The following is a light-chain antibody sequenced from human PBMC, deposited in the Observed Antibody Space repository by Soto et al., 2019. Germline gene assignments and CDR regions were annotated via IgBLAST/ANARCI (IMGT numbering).Light chain of an antibody. V-gene: IGLV2-11*01. CDR2: DVT. CDR3: CSYAGSYTYV. CDR1: SSDVGGYNY. J-gene: IGLJ1*01. Sequence: LTQPRSVSVSPGQSVTISCTGTSSDVGGYNYVSWYQHHPGKAPKLMIYDVTKRPSGVRDRFSASKSGNTASLTISGLQAEDQADYYCCSYAGSYTYVFGTGTKVTVL.